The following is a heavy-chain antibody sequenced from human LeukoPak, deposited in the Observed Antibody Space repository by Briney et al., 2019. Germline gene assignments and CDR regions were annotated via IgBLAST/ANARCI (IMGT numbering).Heavy chain of an antibody. V-gene: IGHV1-69*04. D-gene: IGHD2-2*02. CDR2: IIPILGIA. J-gene: IGHJ4*02. CDR3: ARGLSTAIPFFDY. Sequence: SVKVSCKASGGTFSSYAISWVRQAPGQGLEWMGRIIPILGIANYAQKFQGRVTITADKSTSTAYMELSSLRSEDTAVYYCARGLSTAIPFFDYGGKEPRAPVSS. CDR1: GGTFSSYA.